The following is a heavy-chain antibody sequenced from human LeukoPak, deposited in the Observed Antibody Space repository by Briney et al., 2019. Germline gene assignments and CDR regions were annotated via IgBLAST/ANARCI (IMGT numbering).Heavy chain of an antibody. CDR2: IYSGGST. Sequence: LPGRSLRLSCAASGFTVSSNYMSWVRQAPGKGLEWVSVIYSGGSTYYADSVKGRFTISRDNSKNTLYLQMNSLRAEDTAVYYCARGYSSSWYADHWGQGTLVTVSS. CDR1: GFTVSSNY. D-gene: IGHD6-13*01. J-gene: IGHJ4*02. V-gene: IGHV3-53*01. CDR3: ARGYSSSWYADH.